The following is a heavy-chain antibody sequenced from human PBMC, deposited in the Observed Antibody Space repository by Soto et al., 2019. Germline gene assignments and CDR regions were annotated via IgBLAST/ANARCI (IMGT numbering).Heavy chain of an antibody. V-gene: IGHV1-8*01. J-gene: IGHJ6*02. CDR2: MDPNSGST. CDR1: GYTFTSYD. CDR3: ARERKFDFWRKGLDV. Sequence: QAQLVQSGAEVKKPGASVKVSCKASGYTFTSYDINWVRQAPGQGLEWLGWMDPNSGSTGYAQNFQGRVNMTRNISMNTAHMELSSLRSEDTAVYYCARERKFDFWRKGLDVWGQGTTVTVSS. D-gene: IGHD3-3*01.